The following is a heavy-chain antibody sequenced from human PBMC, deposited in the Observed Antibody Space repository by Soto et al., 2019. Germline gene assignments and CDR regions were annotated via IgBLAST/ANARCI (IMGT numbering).Heavy chain of an antibody. CDR3: AKEYGSSSLSPDFDY. V-gene: IGHV3-30*18. CDR1: GFTFSSYG. CDR2: ISYDGSNK. J-gene: IGHJ4*02. Sequence: GGSLRLSCAASGFTFSSYGMHWFRQAPGKGLEWVAVISYDGSNKYYADSVKGRFTISRGNSKNTLYLQMNSLRAEDTAVYYCAKEYGSSSLSPDFDYWGQGTLVTVSS. D-gene: IGHD6-13*01.